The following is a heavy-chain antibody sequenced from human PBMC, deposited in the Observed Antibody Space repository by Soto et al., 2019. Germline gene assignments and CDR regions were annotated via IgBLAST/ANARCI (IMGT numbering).Heavy chain of an antibody. V-gene: IGHV2-5*02. CDR1: GFSLSTSAEG. D-gene: IGHD2-15*01. J-gene: IGHJ6*02. CDR3: AHKGGRGAAMDV. CDR2: IYWDDDE. Sequence: QITLKESGPTVVQPTQTLTLTCRFSGFSLSTSAEGVAWIRQPPGKALEWLALIYWDDDERYSPFLKSRLTIAKDTSKNQVVLTMTNMDPVDTATYFCAHKGGRGAAMDVWGQGATVTVSS.